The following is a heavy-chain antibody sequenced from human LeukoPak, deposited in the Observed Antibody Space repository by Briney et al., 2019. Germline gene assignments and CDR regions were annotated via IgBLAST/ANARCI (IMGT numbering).Heavy chain of an antibody. D-gene: IGHD3-10*01. CDR2: IYYSGST. CDR3: ARAPADGAYYYYYMDV. CDR1: GGSISSSSYY. Sequence: SETLSLTCTVSGGSISSSSYYWGWIRQPPGKGLEWIGSIYYSGSTYYNPSLKSRVTISVDTSKNQFSLKLSSVTAADTAVYYCARAPADGAYYYYYMDVWGKGTTVTVSS. J-gene: IGHJ6*03. V-gene: IGHV4-39*07.